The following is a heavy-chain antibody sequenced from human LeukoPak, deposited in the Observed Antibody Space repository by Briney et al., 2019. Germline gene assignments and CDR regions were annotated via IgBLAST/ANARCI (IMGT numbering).Heavy chain of an antibody. CDR2: ICSGGST. V-gene: IGHV3-53*01. CDR1: GFTASSNY. D-gene: IGHD6-6*01. Sequence: GGSLRLSCAASGFTASSNYMSWVRQAPGKGLEWVSVICSGGSTYYADSVKGRFTISRDNSKNTLYLQMNSLRAEDTAVYYCARDTHGIAARPGGFDYWGQGTLVTVSS. CDR3: ARDTHGIAARPGGFDY. J-gene: IGHJ4*02.